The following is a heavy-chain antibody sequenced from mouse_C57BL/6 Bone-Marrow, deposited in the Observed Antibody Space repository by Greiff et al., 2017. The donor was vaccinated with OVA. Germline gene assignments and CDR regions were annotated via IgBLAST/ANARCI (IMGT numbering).Heavy chain of an antibody. CDR3: ARRGDYPWFAY. D-gene: IGHD2-4*01. Sequence: QVQLKQSGAELVRPGTSVKMSCKASGYTFTNYWIGWAKQRPGHGLEWIGDIYPGGGYTNYNEKFKGKATLTADKSSSTAYMQFSSLTSEDSAIYYCARRGDYPWFAYWGQGTLVTVSA. J-gene: IGHJ3*01. CDR2: IYPGGGYT. V-gene: IGHV1-63*01. CDR1: GYTFTNYW.